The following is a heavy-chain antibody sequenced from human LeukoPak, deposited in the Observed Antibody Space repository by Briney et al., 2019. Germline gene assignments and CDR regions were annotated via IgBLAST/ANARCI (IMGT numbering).Heavy chain of an antibody. J-gene: IGHJ4*02. CDR2: INHSGST. D-gene: IGHD6-13*01. V-gene: IGHV4-34*01. Sequence: NPSETLSLTCAVYGGSFSRYSWSWIRQPPGKGLEWIGEINHSGSTNYNPSLKGRVTISVDTSKNQFSLKLRSVTAADTAVYYCARVVGKYSSSWYYWGQGTLVTVSS. CDR3: ARVVGKYSSSWYY. CDR1: GGSFSRYS.